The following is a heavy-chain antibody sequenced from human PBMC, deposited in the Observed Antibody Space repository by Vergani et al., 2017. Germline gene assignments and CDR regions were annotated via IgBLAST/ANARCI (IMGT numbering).Heavy chain of an antibody. Sequence: QVQLQQWGAGLLKPSETLSLTCAVYGGSFSDCYWSWIRQPPGKGLEWIAEINHSGSTNYNPSLKSRVTISVDTSKNQFSLKLSSVTAADTAVYYCARFRSGYFDYWGQGTQVTVSS. V-gene: IGHV4-34*01. CDR3: ARFRSGYFDY. J-gene: IGHJ4*02. CDR2: INHSGST. D-gene: IGHD2-15*01. CDR1: GGSFSDCY.